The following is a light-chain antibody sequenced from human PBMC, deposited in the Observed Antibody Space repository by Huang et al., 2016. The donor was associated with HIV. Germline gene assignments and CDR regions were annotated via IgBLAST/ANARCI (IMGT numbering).Light chain of an antibody. Sequence: DVVLTQSPLSLPVTLGQPASISCRSGQSLVYSDGDTYLNWFRQRPGQSPRRLIYKVSNRDSGVPDRFSGSGSGTDFTLKISRVEAEDVGIYYCMQGTRWPWTFGQGTKVEIK. J-gene: IGKJ1*01. CDR3: MQGTRWPWT. CDR1: QSLVYSDGDTY. CDR2: KVS. V-gene: IGKV2-30*01.